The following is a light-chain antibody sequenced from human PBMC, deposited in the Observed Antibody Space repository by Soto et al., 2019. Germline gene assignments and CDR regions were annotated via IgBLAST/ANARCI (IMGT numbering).Light chain of an antibody. CDR2: GPS. CDR3: QHYGNTPPSVT. J-gene: IGKJ3*01. CDR1: RSLSSSC. V-gene: IGKV3-20*01. Sequence: EIALTQSPGTLSLSPGERATLSCRASRSLSSSCLVWYQKKPGQSPRLLIYGPSSRATGIPDRFSGSGSGTDFTLTISRLEPEDFAVYYCQHYGNTPPSVTFGPGTKVDIK.